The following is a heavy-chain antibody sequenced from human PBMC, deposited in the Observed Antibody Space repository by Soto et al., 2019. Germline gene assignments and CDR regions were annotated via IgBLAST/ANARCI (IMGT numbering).Heavy chain of an antibody. J-gene: IGHJ6*02. CDR3: AKDQGGGPAAIASGMDV. CDR2: ISYDGSNK. Sequence: QVQLVESGGGVVQPGRSLRLSCAASGFTFSSYAMHWVRQAPGKGLEWVAVISYDGSNKYYADSVKGRFTISRDNSKKTMNLQMNSLRAEDTAVYYCAKDQGGGPAAIASGMDVWGQGTTVTVSS. D-gene: IGHD2-2*01. CDR1: GFTFSSYA. V-gene: IGHV3-30-3*01.